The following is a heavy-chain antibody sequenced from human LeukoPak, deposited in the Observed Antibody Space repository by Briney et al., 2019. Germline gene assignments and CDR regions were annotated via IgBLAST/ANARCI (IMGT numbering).Heavy chain of an antibody. CDR3: ARHSPIYIAVAGTRGVTWFDP. CDR1: GGSISSYY. V-gene: IGHV4-59*08. J-gene: IGHJ5*02. Sequence: SETLSLTCTVSGGSISSYYWSWIRQPPGKGLEWIGYIYYSGSTNYNPSLKSRVTISVDTSKNQFSLKLSSVTAADTAVYYCARHSPIYIAVAGTRGVTWFDPWGQGTLVTVSS. CDR2: IYYSGST. D-gene: IGHD6-19*01.